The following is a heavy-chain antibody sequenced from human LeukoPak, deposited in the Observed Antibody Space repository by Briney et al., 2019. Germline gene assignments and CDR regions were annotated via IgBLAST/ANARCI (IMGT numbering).Heavy chain of an antibody. CDR1: GGSFSGHY. V-gene: IGHV4-34*01. Sequence: SETLSLTCAVYGGSFSGHYWSWIRQPPGKGLEWIGEINHSGSTNYNPSLKSRVTISVDTSKNQFSLKLSSVTAADTAVYYCARDLRPDAFDIWGQGTMVTVSS. J-gene: IGHJ3*02. CDR3: ARDLRPDAFDI. CDR2: INHSGST.